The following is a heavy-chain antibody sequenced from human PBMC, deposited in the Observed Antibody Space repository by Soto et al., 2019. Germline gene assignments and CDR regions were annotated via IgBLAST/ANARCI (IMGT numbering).Heavy chain of an antibody. CDR3: ARESISTYSSGWPFDY. CDR1: GGTFSSYT. CDR2: IIPILGIA. Sequence: QVQLVQSGAEVKKPRSSVKVSCKASGGTFSSYTISWVRQAPGQGLEWMGRIIPILGIANYAQKCQGRVTITADKSTSTAYMELSSLRSEDTAVYYCARESISTYSSGWPFDYWGQGTLVTVSS. J-gene: IGHJ4*02. D-gene: IGHD6-25*01. V-gene: IGHV1-69*08.